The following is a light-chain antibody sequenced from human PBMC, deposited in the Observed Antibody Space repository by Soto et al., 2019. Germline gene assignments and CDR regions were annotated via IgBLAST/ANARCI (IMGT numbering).Light chain of an antibody. CDR2: GAS. J-gene: IGKJ4*01. V-gene: IGKV3-20*01. CDR1: QSVSSNY. CDR3: QQYDRSPLT. Sequence: EIVLTQSPGTLSLSPGERATLSCRASQSVSSNYLAGYQQKPGQAPRLLIYGASSRATSIPDRFSGSGSGTDFTLTISRLEPEDFAVYYCQQYDRSPLTFGGGTKVEIK.